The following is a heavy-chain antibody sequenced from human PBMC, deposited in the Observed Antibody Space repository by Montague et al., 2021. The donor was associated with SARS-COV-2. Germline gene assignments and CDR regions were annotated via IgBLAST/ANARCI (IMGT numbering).Heavy chain of an antibody. CDR2: IHHSGTT. CDR3: ARQGGPAGKHWFDP. CDR1: GGSVSGTSYY. J-gene: IGHJ5*02. Sequence: SEPLSLTCTVSGGSVSGTSYYWAWIRQPPGKGLEWIVNIHHSGTTFYNLSLKSRVTISVDTSKNEVSLKLNSVTAADTAVYYCARQGGPAGKHWFDPWGQGTLVTVSS. D-gene: IGHD2-2*01. V-gene: IGHV4-39*01.